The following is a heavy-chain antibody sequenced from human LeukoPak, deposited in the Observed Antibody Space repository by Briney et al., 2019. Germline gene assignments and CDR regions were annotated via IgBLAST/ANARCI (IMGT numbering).Heavy chain of an antibody. CDR1: GFTFSSYA. D-gene: IGHD3-22*01. CDR3: ARDMGLGYYDSSGYYQAFDI. CDR2: ISGSGGST. J-gene: IGHJ3*02. V-gene: IGHV3-23*01. Sequence: PGGSLRLSCAASGFTFSSYAMSWVRQAPGKGLEWVSAISGSGGSTYYADSVKGRFTISRDNAKNSLYLQMNSLRAEDTAVYYCARDMGLGYYDSSGYYQAFDIWGQGTMVTVSS.